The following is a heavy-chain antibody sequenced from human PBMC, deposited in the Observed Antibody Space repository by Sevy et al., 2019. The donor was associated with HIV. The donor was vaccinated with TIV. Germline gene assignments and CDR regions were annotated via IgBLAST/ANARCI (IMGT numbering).Heavy chain of an antibody. V-gene: IGHV3-21*01. CDR1: GFTFSTYN. CDR2: ISRSSSYI. Sequence: GGSLRLSCAASGFTFSTYNMNWVRQAPGKGLEWVSSISRSSSYIYYGDSVKGRFTISRYNAKNSLYLQMNSLRAEDTALYYCAGLYCSSTSCRLGDYYMDVWGKGTTVTVSS. D-gene: IGHD2-2*01. CDR3: AGLYCSSTSCRLGDYYMDV. J-gene: IGHJ6*03.